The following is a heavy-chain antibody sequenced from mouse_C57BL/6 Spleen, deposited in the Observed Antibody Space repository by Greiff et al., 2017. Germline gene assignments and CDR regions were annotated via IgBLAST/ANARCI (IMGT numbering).Heavy chain of an antibody. CDR3: AKNEGYYGSSSYWYFDV. V-gene: IGHV2-5*01. CDR2: IWRGGST. CDR1: GFSLTSYG. Sequence: QVQLKQSGPGLVQPSQSLSITCTVSGFSLTSYGVHWVRQSPGTGLEWLGVIWRGGSTDYNAAFMSRLSITKDNSKSQVFFKMNSLQADDTAIYYCAKNEGYYGSSSYWYFDVWGTGTTGTVSS. D-gene: IGHD1-1*01. J-gene: IGHJ1*03.